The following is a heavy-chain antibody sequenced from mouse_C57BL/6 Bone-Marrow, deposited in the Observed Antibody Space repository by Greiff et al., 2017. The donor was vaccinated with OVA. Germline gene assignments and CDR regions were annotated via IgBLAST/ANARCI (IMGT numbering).Heavy chain of an antibody. Sequence: EVKLVESGGGLVQPGGSLKLSCAASGFTFSDYGMAWVRQAPRKGPAWVAFISNLAYSIYYADTVTGRFTISRENAKNTLYLEMSSLRSEDTAMYYCARRGGARSNYEDAMDYWGQGTSVTVSS. D-gene: IGHD2-5*01. J-gene: IGHJ4*01. CDR2: ISNLAYSI. CDR1: GFTFSDYG. V-gene: IGHV5-15*04. CDR3: ARRGGARSNYEDAMDY.